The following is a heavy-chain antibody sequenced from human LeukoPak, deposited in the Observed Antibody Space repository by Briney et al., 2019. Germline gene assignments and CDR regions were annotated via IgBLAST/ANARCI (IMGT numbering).Heavy chain of an antibody. D-gene: IGHD1-1*01. J-gene: IGHJ4*02. CDR1: GFTFSSYA. Sequence: RGSLRLSCAASGFTFSSYAMSWVRQAPGKGLEWVSAISGSGGSTYYADSVKGRFTISRDNSKNTLYLQMNSLRAENTAVYYCAKFPQLGPFDYWGQGTLVTVSS. V-gene: IGHV3-23*01. CDR2: ISGSGGST. CDR3: AKFPQLGPFDY.